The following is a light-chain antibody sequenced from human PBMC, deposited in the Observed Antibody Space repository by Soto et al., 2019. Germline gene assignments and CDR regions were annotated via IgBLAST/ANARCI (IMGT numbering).Light chain of an antibody. V-gene: IGKV3-15*01. J-gene: IGKJ1*01. CDR1: QSISSD. CDR3: QQYNNCPRT. CDR2: GAS. Sequence: EVVMTQSPATLSVSPGERATLSCRASQSISSDLAWYQQKPGRAPRLLIYGASTRPTGIPARFSGSGSGTEFTLTISSLQSEDFAIYYCQQYNNCPRTFGQGTKEEIK.